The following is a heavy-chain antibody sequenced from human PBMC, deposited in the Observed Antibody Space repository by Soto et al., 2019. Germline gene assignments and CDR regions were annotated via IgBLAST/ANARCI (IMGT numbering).Heavy chain of an antibody. CDR3: AKEVEENVNEPIPCDC. Sequence: GGSLRLSCAASGFTFSSYAMSWVRQAPGKGLEWVSAISGSGGSTYYADSVKGRFTISRDNSKNTLYLQMNTLRADDTAVYYCAKEVEENVNEPIPCDCWGQGTVVTVSS. J-gene: IGHJ4*02. CDR2: ISGSGGST. V-gene: IGHV3-23*01. CDR1: GFTFSSYA. D-gene: IGHD1-1*01.